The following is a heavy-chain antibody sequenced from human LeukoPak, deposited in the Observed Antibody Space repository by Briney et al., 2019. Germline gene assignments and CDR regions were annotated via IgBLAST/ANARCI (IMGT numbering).Heavy chain of an antibody. CDR1: GGSFSGYY. V-gene: IGHV4-34*01. CDR3: ARLTRYCSSTSCYASYYYYYYYMDV. CDR2: INHSGST. Sequence: ASETLSLTCAVYGGSFSGYYWSWIRQPPGKGLEWIGEINHSGSTNYKPSLKSRVTISVDTSKNQFSLKLSSVTAADTAVYYCARLTRYCSSTSCYASYYYYYYYMDVWGKGTTVTVSS. D-gene: IGHD2-2*01. J-gene: IGHJ6*03.